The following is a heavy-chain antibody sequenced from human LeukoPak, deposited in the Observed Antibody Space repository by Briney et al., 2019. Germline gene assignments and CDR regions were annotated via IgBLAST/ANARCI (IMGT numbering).Heavy chain of an antibody. CDR3: ARDYDSSGYLDY. J-gene: IGHJ4*02. CDR1: GFTFDDYA. CDR2: ISGSGGST. D-gene: IGHD3-22*01. V-gene: IGHV3-23*01. Sequence: GGSLRLSCAASGFTFDDYAMHWVRQAPGKGLEWVSAISGSGGSTYYADSVKGRFTISRDNSKNTLYLQMNSLRAEDTAVYYCARDYDSSGYLDYWGQGTLVTVSS.